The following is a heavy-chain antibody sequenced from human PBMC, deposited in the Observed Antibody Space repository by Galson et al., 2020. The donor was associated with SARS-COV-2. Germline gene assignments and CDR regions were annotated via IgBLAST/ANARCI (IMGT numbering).Heavy chain of an antibody. CDR3: ARSRAGGYSSSSDY. CDR1: GFTFSSYA. J-gene: IGHJ4*02. CDR2: ISYDGSNT. V-gene: IGHV3-30*04. Sequence: GGSLRLSCAASGFTFSSYAMHWVSQAPGKGLEWVAVISYDGSNTYYADSVKGRFTIYRDNYKNTLYLQMNSLRAEDTAVYYCARSRAGGYSSSSDYWGQGTLVTVSS. D-gene: IGHD6-6*01.